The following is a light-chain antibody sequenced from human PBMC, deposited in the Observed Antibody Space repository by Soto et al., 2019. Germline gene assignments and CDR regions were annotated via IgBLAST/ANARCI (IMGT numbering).Light chain of an antibody. V-gene: IGKV3-15*01. CDR3: HQYNSWPPGT. CDR1: QSISRS. CDR2: DAS. J-gene: IGKJ2*01. Sequence: ETVLTQSPAILSVSPGERATLSCRASQSISRSLAWYQQKPGQAPRLLISDASTRATGIPARFSGSGSGTEFTLTISSLQSEDFALYYCHQYNSWPPGTFGQGTKVEIK.